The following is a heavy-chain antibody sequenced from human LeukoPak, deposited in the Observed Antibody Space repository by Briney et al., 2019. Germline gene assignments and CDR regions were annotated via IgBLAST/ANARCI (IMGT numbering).Heavy chain of an antibody. D-gene: IGHD3-10*01. J-gene: IGHJ4*02. Sequence: GGSLRLSCVASGFTFDDYGMSWVRQAPGKGLEWVSGINWNGGSTGYVDSVKGRFTISRDNAKNSLYLQMNSLRAEDTALYYCARVGREGYYFDYWGQGTLVTVSS. CDR2: INWNGGST. CDR3: ARVGREGYYFDY. V-gene: IGHV3-20*04. CDR1: GFTFDDYG.